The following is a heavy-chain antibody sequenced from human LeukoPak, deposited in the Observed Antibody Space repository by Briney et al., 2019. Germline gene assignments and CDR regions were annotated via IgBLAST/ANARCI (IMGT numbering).Heavy chain of an antibody. J-gene: IGHJ5*02. CDR2: INPSGGST. CDR1: GYTLTFYH. CDR3: ARRSIAAAGHWFDP. V-gene: IGHV1-46*01. D-gene: IGHD6-13*01. Sequence: ASVKVSCKASGYTLTFYHMHWARHAPGQGLEWMGIINPSGGSTSYAQKFQGRVTMTRDTSTSTVYMELSSLRSEDTAVYYCARRSIAAAGHWFDPWGQGTLVTVSS.